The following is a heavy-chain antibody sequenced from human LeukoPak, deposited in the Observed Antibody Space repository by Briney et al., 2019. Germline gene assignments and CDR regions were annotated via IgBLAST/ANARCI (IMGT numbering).Heavy chain of an antibody. CDR2: ISWNSGSI. J-gene: IGHJ4*02. Sequence: PRRPLRLSCAASGFTFDDYAMHWARQAPGKGLEWVSGISWNSGSIGYADSVKGRFTISRDNAKNSLYLQMNSLRAEDTALYYCAKVRHYDILTGPFDYWGQGTLVTVSS. CDR1: GFTFDDYA. V-gene: IGHV3-9*01. CDR3: AKVRHYDILTGPFDY. D-gene: IGHD3-9*01.